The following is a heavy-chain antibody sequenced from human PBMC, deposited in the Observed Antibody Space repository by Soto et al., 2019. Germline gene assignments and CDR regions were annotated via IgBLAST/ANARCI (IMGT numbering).Heavy chain of an antibody. V-gene: IGHV4-39*01. CDR2: IYYSGST. D-gene: IGHD6-19*01. J-gene: IGHJ4*02. Sequence: PSETLSLTCTVSGGSISSSSYYWGWIRQPPGKGLEWIGSIYYSGSTYYNPSLKSRVTISVDTSKNQFSLKLSSVTAADTAVYYCASIRTIAVADYWGQGTLVTVSS. CDR1: GGSISSSSYY. CDR3: ASIRTIAVADY.